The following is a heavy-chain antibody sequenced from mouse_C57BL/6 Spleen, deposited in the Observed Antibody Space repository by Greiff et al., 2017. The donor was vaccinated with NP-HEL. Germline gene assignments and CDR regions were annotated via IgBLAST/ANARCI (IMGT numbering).Heavy chain of an antibody. V-gene: IGHV5-9-1*02. J-gene: IGHJ4*01. Sequence: DVQLVESGEGLVKPGGSLKLSCAASGFTFSSYAMSWVRQTPEKRLEWVAYISSGGDYIYYADTVKGRFTISRDNARNTLYLQMSSLKSEDTAMYYCTRDGYYAYYAMDYWGQGTSVTVSS. D-gene: IGHD2-3*01. CDR1: GFTFSSYA. CDR3: TRDGYYAYYAMDY. CDR2: ISSGGDYI.